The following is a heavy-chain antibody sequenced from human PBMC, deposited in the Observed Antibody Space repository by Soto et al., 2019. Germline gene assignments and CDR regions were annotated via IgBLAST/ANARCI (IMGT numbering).Heavy chain of an antibody. Sequence: QVPLQESGPGLVKPSQTLSLTCTVSGGSISSGGYYWSWIRQHPGKGLEWIGYIYYSGSTYYNPSLKSRVTISVDTSKNQFSLKLSSVTAADTAVYYCARHAWGRESGGWVWYFDLWGRGTLVTVSS. CDR3: ARHAWGRESGGWVWYFDL. V-gene: IGHV4-31*03. D-gene: IGHD7-27*01. CDR2: IYYSGST. J-gene: IGHJ2*01. CDR1: GGSISSGGYY.